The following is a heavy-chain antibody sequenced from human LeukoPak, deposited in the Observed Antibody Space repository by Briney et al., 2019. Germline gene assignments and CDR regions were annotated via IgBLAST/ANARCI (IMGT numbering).Heavy chain of an antibody. V-gene: IGHV3-15*01. CDR3: ARGGPAAGRFDY. J-gene: IGHJ4*02. Sequence: GGSLRLSCAASGFTVSSAWMNWVRQTPGTGLEWVGLIKSKTDGGTIDYAAPVKGRFTISRDDSKNTLYLQMNSLRAEDTAVYYCARGGPAAGRFDYWGQGTLVTVSS. CDR2: IKSKTDGGTI. CDR1: GFTVSSAW. D-gene: IGHD6-13*01.